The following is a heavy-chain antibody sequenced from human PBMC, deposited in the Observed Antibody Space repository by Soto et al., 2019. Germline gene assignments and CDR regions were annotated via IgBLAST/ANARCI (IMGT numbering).Heavy chain of an antibody. D-gene: IGHD6-13*01. V-gene: IGHV3-11*05. CDR2: INSSSSYT. Sequence: QVQLVESGGGLVKPGGSLRLSCAASGFTFSDYYMSWIRQAPGKGLEWVSYINSSSSYTNYADSVKGRFTISRDNAKNSLYLQMHSLRAEVTAVYYCARTIAAGGGRWYFDLWGRGTLVTVSS. J-gene: IGHJ2*01. CDR1: GFTFSDYY. CDR3: ARTIAAGGGRWYFDL.